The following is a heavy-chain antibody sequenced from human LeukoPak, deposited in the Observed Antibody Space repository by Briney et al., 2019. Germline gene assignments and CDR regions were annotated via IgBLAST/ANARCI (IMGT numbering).Heavy chain of an antibody. CDR1: GFTFSSYS. V-gene: IGHV3-21*01. Sequence: GGSLRLSCAASGFTFSSYSMNWVRQAPGKGLEWVSSISSSSSYIYYADSVKGRFTISRDNAKNSLYLQMNSLRAEDTAVYYFARDRGIVVPAVIGYGGQGTLVTVS. CDR2: ISSSSSYI. D-gene: IGHD2-2*01. J-gene: IGHJ4*02. CDR3: ARDRGIVVPAVIGY.